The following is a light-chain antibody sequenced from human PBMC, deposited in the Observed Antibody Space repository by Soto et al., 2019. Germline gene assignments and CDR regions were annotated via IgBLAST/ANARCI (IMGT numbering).Light chain of an antibody. CDR2: EVF. J-gene: IGLJ1*01. CDR1: SSDVGGYNY. CDR3: SSYAGSNNFDV. V-gene: IGLV2-8*01. Sequence: QSAPTQPPSASGSPGQSGTISCTGTSSDVGGYNYVSWYQQHPGKAPKLMIYEVFKRPSGVPDRFSGSKSGNTASLTVSGLQAEDEADYYCSSYAGSNNFDVFGTGTKVTVL.